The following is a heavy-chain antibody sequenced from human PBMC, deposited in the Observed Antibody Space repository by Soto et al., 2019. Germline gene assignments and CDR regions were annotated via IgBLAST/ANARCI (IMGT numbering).Heavy chain of an antibody. V-gene: IGHV3-7*01. CDR3: ARGPQIGYATSYFDY. CDR1: GFNFNNHW. J-gene: IGHJ4*02. Sequence: GGFLRLSCAASGFNFNNHWRSWVRQAPGKELEWVASMKQDRSQKYSVGSVMGRFTISRDNAKDSLYLQMNSLTVEDTAVYYCARGPQIGYATSYFDYWGQGTLVTVSS. D-gene: IGHD2-2*01. CDR2: MKQDRSQK.